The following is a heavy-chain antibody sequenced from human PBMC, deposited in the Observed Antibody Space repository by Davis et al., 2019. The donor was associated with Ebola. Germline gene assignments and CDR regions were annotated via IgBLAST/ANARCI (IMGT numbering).Heavy chain of an antibody. V-gene: IGHV3-23*01. CDR1: GFIFSTYV. Sequence: GESLKISCSASGFIFSTYVMSWVRQAPGKGLEWISAVTSSGGGTYYADSVKGRFTISRDNSKNTLHLQMNSLRVEDTAIYYCAKDTSNVWFDVWGQGTMVTVSS. CDR2: VTSSGGGT. D-gene: IGHD6-19*01. J-gene: IGHJ3*01. CDR3: AKDTSNVWFDV.